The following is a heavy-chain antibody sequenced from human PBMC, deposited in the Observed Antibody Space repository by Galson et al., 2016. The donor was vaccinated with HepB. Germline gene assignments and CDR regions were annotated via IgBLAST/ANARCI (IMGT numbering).Heavy chain of an antibody. D-gene: IGHD2-2*01. Sequence: SLRLSCAASGFTFSSYGMHWVRQAPGKGLEWVAVISYDGSNKYYADSVKGRFTISRDNSKNTLYLQMNSLRAEDTAVYYCATDIVVVPAAQDYYYYGMDVWGKGTTVTVSS. CDR3: ATDIVVVPAAQDYYYYGMDV. V-gene: IGHV3-30*03. J-gene: IGHJ6*04. CDR2: ISYDGSNK. CDR1: GFTFSSYG.